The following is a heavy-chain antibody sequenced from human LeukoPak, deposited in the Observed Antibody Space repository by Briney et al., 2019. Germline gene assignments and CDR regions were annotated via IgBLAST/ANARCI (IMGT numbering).Heavy chain of an antibody. D-gene: IGHD4-11*01. J-gene: IGHJ4*02. CDR1: GGTFSSYA. V-gene: IGHV1-69*06. CDR2: IIPIFGTA. CDR3: AWGVTTVTTAFDY. Sequence: GASVKVSCKASGGTFSSYAISWVRQAPGQGLEWMGGIIPIFGTANYAQKFQGRVTITADKSTSTAYMELSSLRSEDTAVYYCAWGVTTVTTAFDYWGQGTLVTVSS.